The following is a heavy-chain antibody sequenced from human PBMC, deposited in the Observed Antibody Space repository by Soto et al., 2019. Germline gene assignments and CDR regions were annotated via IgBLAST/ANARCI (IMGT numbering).Heavy chain of an antibody. V-gene: IGHV3-30*03. D-gene: IGHD3-10*01. Sequence: QVQLVESGGGVVQPGRSLRLSCAASGFTFSSYGMHWVRQAPGKGLEWVAVISYDGSNKYYADSVKGRFTISRDNSKNTLYLQMNSLRAEDTAGYYCARLGYYYGSVTYGMDVWGQGTTVTVSS. CDR2: ISYDGSNK. CDR3: ARLGYYYGSVTYGMDV. CDR1: GFTFSSYG. J-gene: IGHJ6*02.